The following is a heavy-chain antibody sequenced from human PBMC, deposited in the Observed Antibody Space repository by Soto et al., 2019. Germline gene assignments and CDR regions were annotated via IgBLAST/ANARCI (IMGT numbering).Heavy chain of an antibody. V-gene: IGHV3-23*01. CDR2: LTGSSSNT. J-gene: IGHJ4*02. D-gene: IGHD3-9*01. CDR1: GFSFRNYA. CDR3: ANGRATYGLLTHDY. Sequence: HPGGSLRLSCAASGFSFRNYAISWVRQAPGKGLEWISTLTGSSSNTYYADSVKGRFAISRDNSRNTLYLQMHSLTAEDTAVYYCANGRATYGLLTHDYWGQGTLVTVSS.